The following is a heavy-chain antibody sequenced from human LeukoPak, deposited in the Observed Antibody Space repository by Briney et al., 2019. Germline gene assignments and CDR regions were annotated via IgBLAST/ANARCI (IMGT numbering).Heavy chain of an antibody. CDR1: GFTFSRYE. D-gene: IGHD3-22*01. J-gene: IGHJ3*02. V-gene: IGHV3-48*03. Sequence: GGSLRLPCAAAGFTFSRYEMNWVRQAPGKAGKGLEWISYISSGAGTIYYADSVKGRFTISRDNAKNSLYLQMNSLRAEDTAVYYCARDASSGSDDAFDIWGQGTMVTVSS. CDR3: ARDASSGSDDAFDI. CDR2: ISSGAGTI.